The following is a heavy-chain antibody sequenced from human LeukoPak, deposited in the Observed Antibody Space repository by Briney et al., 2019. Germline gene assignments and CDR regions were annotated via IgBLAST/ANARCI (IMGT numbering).Heavy chain of an antibody. CDR1: GGSISTYY. CDR2: ISTSGST. J-gene: IGHJ4*02. V-gene: IGHV4-4*07. Sequence: KPSETLSLTCTVSGGSISTYYWGWIRQPAGKGLEWIGRISTSGSTYYNPSLKSRVTISVDRSKNQFSLKLSSVTAADTAVYYCASLSSGYYQRTIDYWGQGTLVTVSS. D-gene: IGHD3-22*01. CDR3: ASLSSGYYQRTIDY.